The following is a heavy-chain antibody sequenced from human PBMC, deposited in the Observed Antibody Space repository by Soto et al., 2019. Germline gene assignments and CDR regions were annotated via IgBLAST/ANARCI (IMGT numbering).Heavy chain of an antibody. CDR3: AKDSSIQLWSSHFDY. V-gene: IGHV4-59*12. CDR2: VYHTGNT. D-gene: IGHD5-18*01. Sequence: SETLSLTCSVSGVSITNYYWTWIRHSPGKGLEWIGYVYHTGNTYYNPSLRSRVTISLDTSKNQVSLRAEDTAVYYCAKDSSIQLWSSHFDYWGQGTLVTVSS. CDR1: GVSITNYY. J-gene: IGHJ4*02.